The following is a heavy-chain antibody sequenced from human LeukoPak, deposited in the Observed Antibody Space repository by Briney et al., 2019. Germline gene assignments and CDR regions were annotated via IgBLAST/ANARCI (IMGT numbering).Heavy chain of an antibody. Sequence: SVKVSCKASGGTFSSYAISWARQAPGQGLEWMGGIIPIFGTANYAQKFQGRVTITADKSTSTAYMELSSLRSEDTAVYYCALAKYCSSTSCYPLGVYWGQGTLVTVSS. J-gene: IGHJ4*02. CDR2: IIPIFGTA. D-gene: IGHD2-2*01. CDR3: ALAKYCSSTSCYPLGVY. CDR1: GGTFSSYA. V-gene: IGHV1-69*06.